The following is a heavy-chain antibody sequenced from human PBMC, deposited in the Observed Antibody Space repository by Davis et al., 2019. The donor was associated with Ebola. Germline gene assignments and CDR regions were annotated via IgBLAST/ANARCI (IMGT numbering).Heavy chain of an antibody. CDR3: VKSDWGYYYGMDV. V-gene: IGHV3-64D*08. CDR2: ISSNGGST. Sequence: GESLKISCSASGFTFSSYAMHWVRQAPGKGLEYVSAISSNGGSTYYADSVKGRFTISIDNSKNTLYLQMSSLRAEDTAVYYCVKSDWGYYYGMDVWGQGTTVTVSS. CDR1: GFTFSSYA. J-gene: IGHJ6*02. D-gene: IGHD3-16*01.